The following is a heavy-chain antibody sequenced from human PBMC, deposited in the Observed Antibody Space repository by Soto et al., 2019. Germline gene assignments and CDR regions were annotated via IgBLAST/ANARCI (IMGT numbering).Heavy chain of an antibody. D-gene: IGHD2-15*01. CDR3: AREENCSDGVCYSEYFQR. CDR2: VNPSGGST. Sequence: VQLVQSGAEVKKPGASVKVSCKASGYIFTAYSMHWVRQAPGQGLEWMGVVNPSGGSTNYAQRFQGRITMTRDTSTSTVYMDLKFLTSEDTAVYYCAREENCSDGVCYSEYFQRWGQGTLVTVSS. V-gene: IGHV1-46*01. CDR1: GYIFTAYS. J-gene: IGHJ1*01.